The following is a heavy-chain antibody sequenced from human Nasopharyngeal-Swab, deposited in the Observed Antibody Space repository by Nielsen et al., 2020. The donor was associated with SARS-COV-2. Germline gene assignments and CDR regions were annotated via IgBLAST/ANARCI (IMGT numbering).Heavy chain of an antibody. CDR1: GFTFSSYW. D-gene: IGHD3-22*01. V-gene: IGHV3-7*03. CDR2: IKQDGSEK. Sequence: GESLKISCAASGFTFSSYWMSWVRQAPGKGLEWVANIKQDGSEKYYVDSVKGRFTISRDNAKNSLYPQMNSLRAEDTAVYYCARVFEEYDSSGYYYFDYWGQGTLVTVSS. CDR3: ARVFEEYDSSGYYYFDY. J-gene: IGHJ4*02.